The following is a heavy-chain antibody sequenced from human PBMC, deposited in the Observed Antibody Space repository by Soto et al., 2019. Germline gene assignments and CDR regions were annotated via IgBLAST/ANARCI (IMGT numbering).Heavy chain of an antibody. CDR3: AKVYYDFWSGYYTGMDFDY. J-gene: IGHJ4*02. CDR2: ISGSGGST. CDR1: GFTFSSYA. Sequence: EVQLLESGGGLVQPGGSLRLSCAASGFTFSSYAMSWVRQAPGKGLEWVSAISGSGGSTYYADSVKGRFTISRDNSKNTLYLQMNSLRAEDTAVYYCAKVYYDFWSGYYTGMDFDYWGQGTLVTVSS. D-gene: IGHD3-3*01. V-gene: IGHV3-23*01.